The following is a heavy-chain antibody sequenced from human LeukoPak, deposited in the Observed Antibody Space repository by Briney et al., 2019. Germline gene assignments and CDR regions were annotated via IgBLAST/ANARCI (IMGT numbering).Heavy chain of an antibody. V-gene: IGHV3-33*01. CDR1: GFTLSRNG. CDR3: ARDHSGWYVDY. D-gene: IGHD6-19*01. Sequence: GGSLRLSCAASGFTLSRNGMHWVRQAPGKGLEWVGDIWYDGSKKYYADSVKGRFTISRYISKNTVYLQMDSLRAEDTAVYYCARDHSGWYVDYWGQGTLVTVSS. CDR2: IWYDGSKK. J-gene: IGHJ4*02.